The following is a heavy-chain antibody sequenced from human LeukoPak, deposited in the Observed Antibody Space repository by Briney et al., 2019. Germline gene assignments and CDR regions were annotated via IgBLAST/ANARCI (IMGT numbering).Heavy chain of an antibody. V-gene: IGHV3-74*03. CDR2: MNTDGSFI. Sequence: PGGSLRLSCAASGFTFSRYWMDWVRQVPGKGLVWVSRMNTDGSFIEDADSVKGRFTVSRDNAKNTLYLQMNSLRVEDTAVYYCARGRDENASSTWEYWGQGTRVIVSS. CDR1: GFTFSRYW. CDR3: ARGRDENASSTWEY. D-gene: IGHD1-26*01. J-gene: IGHJ4*02.